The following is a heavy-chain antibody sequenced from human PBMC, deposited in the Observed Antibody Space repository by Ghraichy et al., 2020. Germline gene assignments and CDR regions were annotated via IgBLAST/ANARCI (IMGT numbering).Heavy chain of an antibody. D-gene: IGHD5-12*01. CDR1: GGSISSSNYC. Sequence: SQTLSLTCTVSGGSISSSNYCWGWIRQPPGKGLEWIGSIYYSGSTYYNPSLKSRATISVDTSKNQFSLKLSSVTAADTSVYYCASSGGYSGYALNEFDYWGQGTLVTVSS. J-gene: IGHJ4*02. CDR3: ASSGGYSGYALNEFDY. V-gene: IGHV4-39*01. CDR2: IYYSGST.